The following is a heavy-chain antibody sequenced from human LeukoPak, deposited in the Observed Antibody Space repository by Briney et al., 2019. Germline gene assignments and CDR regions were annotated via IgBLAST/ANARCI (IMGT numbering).Heavy chain of an antibody. CDR2: ISSSSSTI. D-gene: IGHD6-13*01. J-gene: IGHJ4*02. V-gene: IGHV3-48*04. CDR3: AKDIEGSSWYKPSFDY. Sequence: GGSLRLSCAASGFTFSSYSMNWVRQAPGKGLEWVSYISSSSSTIYYADSVKGRFTISRDNAKNSLYLQMNSLRAEDTALYYCAKDIEGSSWYKPSFDYWGQGTLVTVSS. CDR1: GFTFSSYS.